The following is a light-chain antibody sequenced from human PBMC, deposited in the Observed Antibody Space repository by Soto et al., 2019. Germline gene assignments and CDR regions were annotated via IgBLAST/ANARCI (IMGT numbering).Light chain of an antibody. J-gene: IGLJ3*02. CDR2: EVS. V-gene: IGLV2-14*01. CDR1: GSDVGFSKF. CDR3: SSYTSSTTWV. Sequence: QSALTQPASVSGSPGQSITISCTGTGSDVGFSKFVSWHQQHPGKAPKLIIYEVSDRPSGVSNRFSGSKSGNTASLTISGLQAEDEADYYCSSYTSSTTWVFSGGTKVTVL.